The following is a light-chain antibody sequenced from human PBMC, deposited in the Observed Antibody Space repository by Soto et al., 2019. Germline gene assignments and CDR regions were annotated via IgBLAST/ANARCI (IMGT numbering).Light chain of an antibody. Sequence: EIVLTQSPGTLSLSPGERATLSCRASQSVSSGYLAWYQQKPGQAPRLLIYGASSRATGIPDRFSGSGSGTDFTLTISGLEPEDFAVYYCQQYVTSPITFGGGTKVEIK. V-gene: IGKV3-20*01. CDR2: GAS. CDR3: QQYVTSPIT. CDR1: QSVSSGY. J-gene: IGKJ4*01.